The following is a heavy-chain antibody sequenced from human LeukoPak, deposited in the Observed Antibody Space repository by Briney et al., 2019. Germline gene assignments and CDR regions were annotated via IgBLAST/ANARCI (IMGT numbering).Heavy chain of an antibody. Sequence: SETLSLTCTVSGGSTSNYHWSWIRQPPGEGLEWIGYIYYSGSTNYNPSLKSRVTISVDTSKNQFSLKLSSVTAADTALYYCARVRAPEGYSYGSFDYWGQGTLVTVSS. J-gene: IGHJ4*02. CDR2: IYYSGST. CDR1: GGSTSNYH. D-gene: IGHD5-18*01. CDR3: ARVRAPEGYSYGSFDY. V-gene: IGHV4-59*01.